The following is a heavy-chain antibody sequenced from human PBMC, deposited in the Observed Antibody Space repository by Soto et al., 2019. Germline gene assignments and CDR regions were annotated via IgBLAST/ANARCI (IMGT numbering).Heavy chain of an antibody. CDR2: IYWNDDN. V-gene: IGHV2-5*01. CDR3: AHRGYGDYPRDNWFDP. J-gene: IGHJ5*02. CDR1: GFSLSTGGVG. Sequence: QITLKKSGPTLVQPTQTLTLTCTFSGFSLSTGGVGVGWIRQPPGKALEWLALIYWNDDNRYSPSLKSRLTITKDTSKNQVVLTMTNMDPVDTATYYCAHRGYGDYPRDNWFDPWGQGTLVTVSS. D-gene: IGHD4-17*01.